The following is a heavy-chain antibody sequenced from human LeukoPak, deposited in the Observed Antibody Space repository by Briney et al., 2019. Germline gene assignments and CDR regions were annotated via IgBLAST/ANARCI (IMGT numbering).Heavy chain of an antibody. CDR3: AASTVTPTSGWFDP. CDR2: IYYSGST. V-gene: IGHV4-59*01. Sequence: SETLSLTCTVSGGSISSYYWSWIRQPPGKGLEWSGYIYYSGSTNYNPSLKSRVTISVDTSKNQFSLKLSSVTAADTAVYYCAASTVTPTSGWFDPWGQGTLVTVSS. CDR1: GGSISSYY. J-gene: IGHJ5*02. D-gene: IGHD4-17*01.